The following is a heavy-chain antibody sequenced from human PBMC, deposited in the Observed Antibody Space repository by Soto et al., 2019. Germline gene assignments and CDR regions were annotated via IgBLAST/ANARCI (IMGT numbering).Heavy chain of an antibody. D-gene: IGHD7-27*01. CDR1: AGSISSITHY. CDR3: ARGRYCLTGRCFTNWFDS. J-gene: IGHJ5*01. Sequence: LETRSLTCTVSAGSISSITHYWGWIGQPPLKGLEWIGSIYYSATTYYNPSFESRVAISVDTSKSQFSLNVTSVTAADTAVYFCARGRYCLTGRCFTNWFDSWGQGPLVTVSS. CDR2: IYYSATT. V-gene: IGHV4-39*01.